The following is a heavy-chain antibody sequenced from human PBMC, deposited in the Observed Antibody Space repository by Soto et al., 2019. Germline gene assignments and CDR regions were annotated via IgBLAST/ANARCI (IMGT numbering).Heavy chain of an antibody. CDR2: ISASGGST. CDR1: GFSITSFA. V-gene: IGHV3-23*01. Sequence: GGSLRLSCVASGFSITSFAMSWVRQAPGKGLEWASAISASGGSTYADSVKGRFTISRDNSKNTLYLQMNSLRVEDTAVYYCAKVLSSGSYSGALEYWGQGALVTVSS. J-gene: IGHJ4*02. D-gene: IGHD1-26*01. CDR3: AKVLSSGSYSGALEY.